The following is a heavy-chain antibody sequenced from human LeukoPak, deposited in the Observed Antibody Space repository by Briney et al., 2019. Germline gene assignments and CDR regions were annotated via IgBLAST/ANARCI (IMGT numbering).Heavy chain of an antibody. CDR2: FDPEDGET. Sequence: ASVKVSCKVSGYTLTELSMHWVRQAPGKGLEWMGGFDPEDGETIYAQKFQGRVTMTEDTSTDTAYMELSSLRSEDTAVYYCATEECTNGVCLYAFDIWGQGTMVTVSS. V-gene: IGHV1-24*01. D-gene: IGHD2-8*01. J-gene: IGHJ3*02. CDR1: GYTLTELS. CDR3: ATEECTNGVCLYAFDI.